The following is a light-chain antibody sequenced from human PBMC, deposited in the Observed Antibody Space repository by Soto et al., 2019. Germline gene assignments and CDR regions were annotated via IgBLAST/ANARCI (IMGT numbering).Light chain of an antibody. J-gene: IGLJ1*01. CDR1: SSDVGGYNY. CDR2: DVS. Sequence: QSALTQPASVSGSPGQSITISCTGTSSDVGGYNYVSWYQQHPGKAPKLMIYDVSNRRSGVSNRFSGSKSGNTASLTISGLQAEDEADYYCSSYTSSSTLVFGTGTKLTVL. CDR3: SSYTSSSTLV. V-gene: IGLV2-14*01.